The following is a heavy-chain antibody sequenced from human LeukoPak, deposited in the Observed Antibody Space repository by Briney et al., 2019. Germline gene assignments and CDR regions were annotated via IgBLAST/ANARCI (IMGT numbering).Heavy chain of an antibody. D-gene: IGHD7-27*01. V-gene: IGHV5-51*01. Sequence: GESLKISCKGSGYSFISYWIGWVRQMPGRGLEWIGIIYPGDSDIRYSPSFQGQVNISADKSISTAYLQWSSLKASDTAMYYCVRRTTGEYYFDYRGQGTLVTVSS. CDR2: IYPGDSDI. CDR1: GYSFISYW. CDR3: VRRTTGEYYFDY. J-gene: IGHJ4*02.